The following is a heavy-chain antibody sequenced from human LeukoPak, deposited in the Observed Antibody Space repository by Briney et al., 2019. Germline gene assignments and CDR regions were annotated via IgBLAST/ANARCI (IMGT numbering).Heavy chain of an antibody. CDR2: INPNSGGT. J-gene: IGHJ4*02. D-gene: IGHD1-26*01. V-gene: IGHV1-2*06. Sequence: ASVKVSCKASGYTFTGYYMHWVRQAPGQGLEWMGRINPNSGGTNYAQKFQGRVTMTRDTSISTAYMELSRLRSDDTAVYYCARPTHNGSYPFDYWGQGTLVTVPS. CDR3: ARPTHNGSYPFDY. CDR1: GYTFTGYY.